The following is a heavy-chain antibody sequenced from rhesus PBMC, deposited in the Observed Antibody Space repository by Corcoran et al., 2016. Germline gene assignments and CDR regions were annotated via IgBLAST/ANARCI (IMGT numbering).Heavy chain of an antibody. CDR1: GYSISSGYY. CDR3: ARVGSSWSEWDTVGTEWYFDL. Sequence: QVQLQESGPGLVKPSETLSLTCAVSGYSISSGYYWGWIRQPPGKGLAWIGSIYGSGGSNYLNPSLKGRLTLSVDTSQNQFSLKLSSVTAADTAVYYWARVGSSWSEWDTVGTEWYFDLWGPGTPITISS. V-gene: IGHV4S14*01. J-gene: IGHJ2*01. CDR2: IYGSGGSN. D-gene: IGHD5-42*01.